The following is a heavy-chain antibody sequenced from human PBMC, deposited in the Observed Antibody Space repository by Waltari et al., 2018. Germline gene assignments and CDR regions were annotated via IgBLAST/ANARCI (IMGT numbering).Heavy chain of an antibody. V-gene: IGHV1-69*12. CDR3: ARGLLSGTTDYFYHYMDV. Sequence: QVELVQSGAEVKKPGSSVKVSCKVSGDTFDLNRFVSTWVRQAPGQGLEWMGGIVPVVGSATYARKFQGRVTITADESTNTAYMELSSLRSEDTALYYCARGLLSGTTDYFYHYMDVWGKGTTVTISS. CDR1: GDTFDLNRFV. D-gene: IGHD1-7*01. CDR2: IVPVVGSA. J-gene: IGHJ6*03.